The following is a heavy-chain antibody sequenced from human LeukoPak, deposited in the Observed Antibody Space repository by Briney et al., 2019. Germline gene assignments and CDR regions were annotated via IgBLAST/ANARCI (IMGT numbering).Heavy chain of an antibody. CDR1: GFTLSSYG. Sequence: GRSLRLSCAASGFTLSSYGMHWVRQAPGKGLEWVAVISYDGSNKYYADSVKGRFTISRDNSKNTLYLQMNSLRAEDTAVYYCAKDLRAYSGYGYYDYWGQGTLVTVSS. D-gene: IGHD5-12*01. CDR2: ISYDGSNK. CDR3: AKDLRAYSGYGYYDY. J-gene: IGHJ4*02. V-gene: IGHV3-30*18.